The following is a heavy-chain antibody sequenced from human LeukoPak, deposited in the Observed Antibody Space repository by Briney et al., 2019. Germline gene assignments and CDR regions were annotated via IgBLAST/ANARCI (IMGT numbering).Heavy chain of an antibody. D-gene: IGHD4-11*01. J-gene: IGHJ4*02. V-gene: IGHV3-23*01. Sequence: GGSLRLSCAASGFIFSSYAMSWVRQAPGKGLEWVSAISGSGGSTYYADSVKGRFTISRDNSKNTLYLQMNSLRAEDTAVYYCAKPLRTTVTTALDYWGQGTLVTVSS. CDR2: ISGSGGST. CDR1: GFIFSSYA. CDR3: AKPLRTTVTTALDY.